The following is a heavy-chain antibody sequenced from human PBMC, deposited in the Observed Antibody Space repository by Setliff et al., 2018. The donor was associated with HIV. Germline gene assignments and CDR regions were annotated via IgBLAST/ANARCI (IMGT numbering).Heavy chain of an antibody. CDR1: GYSINNGLY. V-gene: IGHV4-4*07. D-gene: IGHD7-27*01. CDR2: IYTSGNT. Sequence: PSETLSLTCTVSGYSINNGLYWAWIRQPAGKGLEWIGHIYTSGNTIYNPSLKSRVTISVDTSKNQFSLKLSSVTAADTAVYYCARRADWGPADYYYMDVWGKGTTVTVSS. J-gene: IGHJ6*03. CDR3: ARRADWGPADYYYMDV.